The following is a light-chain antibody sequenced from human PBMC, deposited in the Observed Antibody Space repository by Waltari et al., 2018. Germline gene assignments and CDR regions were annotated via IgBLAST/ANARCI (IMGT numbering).Light chain of an antibody. Sequence: EIVMTQSPATLSLSPGDRATLSCRASQSVGSNLAWYQQKPGQAPRLLSYGASTRATGIPARFSGSGSGTQFTLTISSLQSEDFAVYYCQQYNNWPETFGQGTKVEIK. CDR3: QQYNNWPET. J-gene: IGKJ1*01. CDR1: QSVGSN. CDR2: GAS. V-gene: IGKV3-15*01.